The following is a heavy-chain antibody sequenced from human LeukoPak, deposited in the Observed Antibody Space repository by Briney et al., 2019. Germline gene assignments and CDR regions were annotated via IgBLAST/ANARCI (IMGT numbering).Heavy chain of an antibody. CDR1: GFTFDDYA. CDR2: ISWNSGSI. J-gene: IGHJ4*02. V-gene: IGHV3-9*01. Sequence: GGSLRLSCAASGFTFDDYAMHWVRRAPGKGLEWVSGISWNSGSIGYADSVKGRFTISRDNAKNSLCLQMNSLRAEDTALYYCAKDKNYDYVWGSYQNWGQGTLVTVSS. D-gene: IGHD3-16*02. CDR3: AKDKNYDYVWGSYQN.